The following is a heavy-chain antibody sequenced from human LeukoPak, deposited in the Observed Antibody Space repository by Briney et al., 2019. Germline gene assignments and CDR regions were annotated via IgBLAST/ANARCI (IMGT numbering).Heavy chain of an antibody. J-gene: IGHJ4*02. V-gene: IGHV3-30*07. CDR3: ARGFVVVTTGYFDY. CDR2: ISSDGSNE. Sequence: GGSLRLSCAASGFAFSTYSMHWVRQAPGKGLEWLALISSDGSNENFADSVKGRFTISRDNAKNSLYLQMNSLRAEDTAVYYCARGFVVVTTGYFDYWGQGTLVTVSS. CDR1: GFAFSTYS. D-gene: IGHD2-21*02.